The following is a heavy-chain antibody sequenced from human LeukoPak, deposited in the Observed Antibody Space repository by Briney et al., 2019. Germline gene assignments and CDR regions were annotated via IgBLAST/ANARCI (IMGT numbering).Heavy chain of an antibody. CDR3: ARRPDDGSGYPRFDP. J-gene: IGHJ5*02. CDR2: IYYSGST. V-gene: IGHV4-59*08. CDR1: GGSISSYY. D-gene: IGHD3-3*01. Sequence: PSETLSLTCTVSGGSISSYYWSWIRQPPGKGLEWIGYIYYSGSTYYNPSLKSRVTISVDTSKNQFSLKLSSVTAADTAVYYCARRPDDGSGYPRFDPWGQGTLVTVSS.